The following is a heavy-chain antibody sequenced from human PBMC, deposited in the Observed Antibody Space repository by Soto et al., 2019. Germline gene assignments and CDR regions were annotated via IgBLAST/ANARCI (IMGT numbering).Heavy chain of an antibody. Sequence: QVQLVQSGAEVKKPGSSVKVSCKASGGTFSSYAISWVRQAPGQGLEWMGGIIPIFGTANYAQKVQGRVTITADESTRTXYXALSSLRAEDTVVYYCARESNTTMLHLGYYNSGMDVWGQGTPVTVSS. CDR3: ARESNTTMLHLGYYNSGMDV. D-gene: IGHD3-22*01. V-gene: IGHV1-69*12. CDR2: IIPIFGTA. J-gene: IGHJ6*02. CDR1: GGTFSSYA.